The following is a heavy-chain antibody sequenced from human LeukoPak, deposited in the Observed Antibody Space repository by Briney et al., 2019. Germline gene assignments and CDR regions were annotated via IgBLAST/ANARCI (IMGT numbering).Heavy chain of an antibody. CDR2: IKSRADGGTT. Sequence: GGSLRLSCAASGFSVINAWMSWVRQAPGQGLEWVGRIKSRADGGTTGYAAPVEGRFSISRDDSENTLYLQMNSLQIDDTALYFCLIFPGRWGQGTLVTVSS. J-gene: IGHJ4*02. V-gene: IGHV3-15*05. CDR1: GFSVINAW. CDR3: LIFPGR. D-gene: IGHD3-3*01.